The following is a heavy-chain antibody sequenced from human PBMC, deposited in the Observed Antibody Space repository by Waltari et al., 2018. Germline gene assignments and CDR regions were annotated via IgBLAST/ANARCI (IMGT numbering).Heavy chain of an antibody. Sequence: QVQLVQSGAEVKKPGSSVKVSCKASGGTFSSYTISWVRQAPGQGLEWMGRIIPILGIANYAQKFQGRVTITADKSTSTAYMELSILRSEDTAVYYCARDQALGGTIDYWGQGTLVTVSS. D-gene: IGHD1-1*01. V-gene: IGHV1-69*08. CDR3: ARDQALGGTIDY. CDR2: IIPILGIA. J-gene: IGHJ4*02. CDR1: GGTFSSYT.